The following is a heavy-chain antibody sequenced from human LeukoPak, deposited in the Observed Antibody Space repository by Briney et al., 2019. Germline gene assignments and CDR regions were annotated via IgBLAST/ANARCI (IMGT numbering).Heavy chain of an antibody. CDR3: ARGLYYYDSSGYYPTDY. V-gene: IGHV1-69*05. Sequence: ASVKVSCKASGGTFSTYAISWVRQAPGQGLEWMGGIIPIFGTANYAQKFQGRVTITTDESTSTAYMELSSLRSEDTAVYYCARGLYYYDSSGYYPTDYWGQGTLVTVSS. CDR1: GGTFSTYA. CDR2: IIPIFGTA. J-gene: IGHJ4*02. D-gene: IGHD3-22*01.